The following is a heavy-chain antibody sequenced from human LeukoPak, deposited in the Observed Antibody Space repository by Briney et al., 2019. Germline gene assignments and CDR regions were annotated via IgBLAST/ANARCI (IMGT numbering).Heavy chain of an antibody. CDR2: IYTSGST. CDR3: ARSRGYKVPALRYYYYYMDV. V-gene: IGHV4-61*02. CDR1: GGSISSGSYY. D-gene: IGHD2-2*01. Sequence: PSETLSLTCTVSGGSISSGSYYWSWIRQPAGKGLEWIGRIYTSGSTNYNPSLKSRVTISVDTSKNQFSLKLSSVTAADTAVYYRARSRGYKVPALRYYYYYMDVWGKGTTVTVSS. J-gene: IGHJ6*03.